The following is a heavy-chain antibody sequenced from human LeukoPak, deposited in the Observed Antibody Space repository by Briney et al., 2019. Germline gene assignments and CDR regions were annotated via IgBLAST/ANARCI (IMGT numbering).Heavy chain of an antibody. CDR1: GYIFTSYA. J-gene: IGHJ4*02. V-gene: IGHV1-3*01. Sequence: VASVKVSCKASGYIFTSYAMHWVRQAPGQRLEWMGWINSGNGNTQYSQKFQGRVTITRDTSASTAYMELSSLRSEDTAVYYCARGSRSVRGLSPSYPSDYWGQGTLVTVSS. CDR2: INSGNGNT. D-gene: IGHD3-16*01. CDR3: ARGSRSVRGLSPSYPSDY.